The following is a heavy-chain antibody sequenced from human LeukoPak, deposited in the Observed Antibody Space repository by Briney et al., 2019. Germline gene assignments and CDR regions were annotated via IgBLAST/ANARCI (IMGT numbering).Heavy chain of an antibody. Sequence: LRLSCAASGFTVSSNYMSWVRQAPGKGLEWIGYVYYSDKTYYNPSLKSRVTISVDTSKNQFSLKLTSVTAADTAVYYCARELYMDVWGKGTTVTVSS. V-gene: IGHV4-30-4*08. CDR3: ARELYMDV. CDR1: GFTVSSNY. J-gene: IGHJ6*03. CDR2: VYYSDKT.